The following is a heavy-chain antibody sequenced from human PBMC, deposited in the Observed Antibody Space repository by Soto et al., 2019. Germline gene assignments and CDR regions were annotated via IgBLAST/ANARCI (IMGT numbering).Heavy chain of an antibody. J-gene: IGHJ4*02. CDR2: INTTSITI. D-gene: IGHD2-15*01. Sequence: EVRLMESGGGVVQPGGSLRLSCAASGFRFSTYNMDWVRQAPGKGPEWIADINTTSITIYYADSVKGRFTISRDNDRNSLYLEMKSLRDEDTAVYYCARDRCYDGTCYSASDYWGQGALGTVSS. V-gene: IGHV3-48*02. CDR1: GFRFSTYN. CDR3: ARDRCYDGTCYSASDY.